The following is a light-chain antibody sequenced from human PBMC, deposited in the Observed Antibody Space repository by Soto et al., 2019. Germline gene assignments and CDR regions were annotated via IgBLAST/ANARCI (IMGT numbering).Light chain of an antibody. Sequence: SALTQPASVSGSPGQSITISCTGTSSDVGSYNLVSWYQQHPGKAPKLMIYEGSKRPSGVSNRFSGSKSGNTASLTFSGLQAEDEADYYCCSYAGSSTYVFGTGTKVTVL. V-gene: IGLV2-23*01. J-gene: IGLJ1*01. CDR3: CSYAGSSTYV. CDR2: EGS. CDR1: SSDVGSYNL.